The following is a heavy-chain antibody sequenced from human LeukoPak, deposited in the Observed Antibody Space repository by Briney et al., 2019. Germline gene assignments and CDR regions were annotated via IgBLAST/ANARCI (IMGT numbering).Heavy chain of an antibody. CDR3: ARGGSPAAMGWFDP. V-gene: IGHV4-59*12. CDR1: GGSISTYY. Sequence: SETLSLTCTVSGGSISTYYWSWIRQPPGKGLEWIAYVYYSGHTSYNPSLKGRVTISVDTSKNQISLKLNSVTAADTAVYYCARGGSPAAMGWFDPWGQGTLVTVSS. D-gene: IGHD2-2*01. J-gene: IGHJ5*02. CDR2: VYYSGHT.